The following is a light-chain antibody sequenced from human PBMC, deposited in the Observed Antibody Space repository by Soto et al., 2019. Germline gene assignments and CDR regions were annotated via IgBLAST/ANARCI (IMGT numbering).Light chain of an antibody. CDR1: RSNIGNNY. J-gene: IGLJ3*02. Sequence: QSVLTQPPSVSAAPGQKVTISCSGRRSNIGNNYVSWYQQVPGTAPKLLIYDSNKRPSEIPDRFSGSKSGTSATLGITGRLPGDEDDYYCGEWDTSLRAWVFGGGNKLTVL. CDR2: DSN. CDR3: GEWDTSLRAWV. V-gene: IGLV1-51*01.